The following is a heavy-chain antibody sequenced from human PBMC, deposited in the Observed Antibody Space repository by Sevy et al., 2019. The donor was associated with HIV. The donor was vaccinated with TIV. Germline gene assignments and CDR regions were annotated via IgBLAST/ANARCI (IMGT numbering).Heavy chain of an antibody. CDR1: GYTLTELS. V-gene: IGHV1-24*01. D-gene: IGHD3-22*01. J-gene: IGHJ4*02. Sequence: ASVKFSCKVSGYTLTELSMHWVRQAPGKGLEWMGTFDPEDDEKIYAQKFQGRVTMTEDTSTDTAYMELSRLRSEDTAVYYCATTKDYYDTSGYPFDSWGQGTLVTV. CDR3: ATTKDYYDTSGYPFDS. CDR2: FDPEDDEK.